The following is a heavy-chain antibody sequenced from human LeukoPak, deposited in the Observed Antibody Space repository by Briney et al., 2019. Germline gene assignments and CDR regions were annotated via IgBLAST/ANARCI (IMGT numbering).Heavy chain of an antibody. Sequence: GGSLRLSCAASGFTFSSNWMHWVRQAPGKGLVWVSRINEDGSTTNYADSVKGRSTIFRDNAKNTLNLQMNSLRAKDTAVYYCVRDLGGRSGHWGQGTLVTVSS. V-gene: IGHV3-74*01. CDR3: VRDLGGRSGH. CDR1: GFTFSSNW. J-gene: IGHJ4*02. D-gene: IGHD1-26*01. CDR2: INEDGSTT.